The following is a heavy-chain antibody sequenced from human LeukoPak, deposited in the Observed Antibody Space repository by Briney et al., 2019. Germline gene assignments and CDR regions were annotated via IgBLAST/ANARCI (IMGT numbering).Heavy chain of an antibody. CDR2: ISADNGNT. CDR1: GHTFTRYA. Sequence: ASVKVSCKASGHTFTRYAISWVRPAPGQGLEWMGWISADNGNTNYAQKLQGRVTMTTDTSTSTAYMELRSLRSDDTAVYYCARAADARSGTDVWGQGTTVTVSS. J-gene: IGHJ6*02. D-gene: IGHD1-14*01. V-gene: IGHV1-18*01. CDR3: ARAADARSGTDV.